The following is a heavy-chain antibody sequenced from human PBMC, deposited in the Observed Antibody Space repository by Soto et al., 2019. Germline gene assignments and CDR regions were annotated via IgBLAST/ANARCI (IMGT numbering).Heavy chain of an antibody. CDR3: ARYDILTGYSDRFDP. J-gene: IGHJ5*02. Sequence: PSETLSLTCAVSGGSISSGGYSWTWIRQPPGKGLEWIGYIYHSGSTYYNPSLKSRVTISVDRSKNQFSLKLNSVTAADTAVYYCARYDILTGYSDRFDPWGQGILVTVSS. D-gene: IGHD3-9*01. CDR2: IYHSGST. V-gene: IGHV4-30-2*01. CDR1: GGSISSGGYS.